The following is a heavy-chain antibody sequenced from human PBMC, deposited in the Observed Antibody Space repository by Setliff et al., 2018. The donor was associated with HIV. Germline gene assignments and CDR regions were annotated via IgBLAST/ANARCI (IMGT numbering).Heavy chain of an antibody. CDR1: GYTFTDFY. CDR2: INPKSGVA. Sequence: ASVKVSCKASGYTFTDFYIHWVRQAPGQGLEWIGRINPKSGVADYLKKFQGRVTMTADTLSNTAHMELIRPRFDDTAVYYCARAHFLVAMTRNWFDPWGQGTLVTV. CDR3: ARAHFLVAMTRNWFDP. J-gene: IGHJ5*02. V-gene: IGHV1-2*06. D-gene: IGHD5-12*01.